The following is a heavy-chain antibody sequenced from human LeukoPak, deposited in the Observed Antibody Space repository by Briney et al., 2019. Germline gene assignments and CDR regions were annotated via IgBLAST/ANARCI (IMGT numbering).Heavy chain of an antibody. V-gene: IGHV3-30*18. CDR1: GFTFSSYG. CDR3: AKLCDYDSSGHYCRGY. CDR2: ISYDGSNK. Sequence: GGSLRLSCAASGFTFSSYGMHWVRQAPGKGLEWVAVISYDGSNKYYADSVKGRFTISRDNSKNTLYLQMNSLRAEDTAVYYCAKLCDYDSSGHYCRGYWGQGTLVAVSS. D-gene: IGHD3-22*01. J-gene: IGHJ4*02.